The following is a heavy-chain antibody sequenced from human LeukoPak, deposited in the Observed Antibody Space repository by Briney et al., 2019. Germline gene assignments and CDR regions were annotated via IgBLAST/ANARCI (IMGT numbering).Heavy chain of an antibody. V-gene: IGHV3-74*01. Sequence: GGSLRLSCAASGFTFSNYWMHWVRQAPGKGLEWVSRINTDGTSTIYADSVRGRFTISRDNAKNTVYLQMNSLRAEDTAVYYCARGSVGPDCWGQGTLVTVSS. J-gene: IGHJ4*02. CDR3: ARGSVGPDC. CDR1: GFTFSNYW. CDR2: INTDGTST. D-gene: IGHD1-26*01.